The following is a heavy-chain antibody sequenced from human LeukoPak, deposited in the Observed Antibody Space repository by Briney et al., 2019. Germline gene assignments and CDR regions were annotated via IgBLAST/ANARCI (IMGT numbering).Heavy chain of an antibody. J-gene: IGHJ4*02. V-gene: IGHV3-7*03. CDR2: IKQDGSEK. CDR1: GFTFSSYW. CDR3: AKGSLEMATVDFEF. D-gene: IGHD5-24*01. Sequence: GGSLRLSCAASGFTFSSYWMSWARQAPGKGLEGVANIKQDGSEKYYVDSVKGRFTISRDNAKNSLYLQMNSLTSEDTAFYFCAKGSLEMATVDFEFWGQGTLVTVSS.